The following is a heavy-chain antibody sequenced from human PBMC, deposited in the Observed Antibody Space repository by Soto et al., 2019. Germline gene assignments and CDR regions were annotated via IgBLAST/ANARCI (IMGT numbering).Heavy chain of an antibody. CDR1: GGTFSSYT. Sequence: ASVKVSCKASGGTFSSYTISWVRQAPGQGLEWMGRIIPILGIANYAQKFQGRVTITADKSTSTAYMELSSLRSEDTAVYYCARDGQTTVTRANYYYYMDVWGKGTTVTVSS. D-gene: IGHD4-4*01. J-gene: IGHJ6*03. V-gene: IGHV1-69*04. CDR3: ARDGQTTVTRANYYYYMDV. CDR2: IIPILGIA.